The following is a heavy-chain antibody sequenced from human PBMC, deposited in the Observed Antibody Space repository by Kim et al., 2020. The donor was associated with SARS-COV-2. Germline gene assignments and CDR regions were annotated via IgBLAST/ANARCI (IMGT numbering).Heavy chain of an antibody. V-gene: IGHV3-21*01. CDR1: GFTFSSYS. CDR2: ISSSSSYI. CDR3: ARDRPPGPVRGVIEAPLYYYYYGMDV. J-gene: IGHJ6*02. D-gene: IGHD3-10*01. Sequence: GGSLRLSCAASGFTFSSYSMNWVRQAPGKGLEWVSSISSSSSYIYYADSVKGRFTISRDNAKNSLYLQMNSLRAEDTAVYYCARDRPPGPVRGVIEAPLYYYYYGMDVWGQGTTVTVSS.